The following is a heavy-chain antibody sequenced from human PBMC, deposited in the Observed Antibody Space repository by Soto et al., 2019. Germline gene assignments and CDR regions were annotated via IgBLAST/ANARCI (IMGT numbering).Heavy chain of an antibody. CDR1: GGSISSGGYY. CDR3: ARLPITGTAGGVWFDP. V-gene: IGHV4-31*03. D-gene: IGHD1-7*01. Sequence: SETLSLTCTVSGGSISSGGYYWSWIRQHPGKGLEWIGYIYYSGSTYYNPSLKSRVTISVDTSKNQFSLKLSSVTAADTAVYYCARLPITGTAGGVWFDPWGQGTLVTVSS. CDR2: IYYSGST. J-gene: IGHJ5*02.